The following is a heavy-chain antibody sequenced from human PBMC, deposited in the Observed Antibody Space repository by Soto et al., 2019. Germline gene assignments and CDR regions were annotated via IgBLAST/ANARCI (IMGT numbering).Heavy chain of an antibody. J-gene: IGHJ5*02. CDR3: AREYKKLQRFLEWLPQYNWFDP. CDR1: GGSISSGGYY. D-gene: IGHD3-3*01. Sequence: NPSETLSLTCTVSGGSISSGGYYWSWIRQHPGKGLEWIGYIYYSGSTYYNPSLKSRVTISVDTSKNQFSLKLSSVTAADTAVYYCAREYKKLQRFLEWLPQYNWFDPWGQGTLVTVSS. V-gene: IGHV4-31*03. CDR2: IYYSGST.